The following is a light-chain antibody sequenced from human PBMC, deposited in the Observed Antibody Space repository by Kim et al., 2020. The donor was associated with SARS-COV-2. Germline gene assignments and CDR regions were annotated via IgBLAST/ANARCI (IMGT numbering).Light chain of an antibody. CDR2: GNT. J-gene: IGLJ7*01. Sequence: QSVLTQPPSVSGAPGQRVTISCTGSSSNIGAGFDVHWYQHLPGRAPRVLIYGNTNRPSGVPDRFSGSKSGTSASLAITGLQGEDDADYYCQSFDSSLSAAVFGGGTQLTVL. V-gene: IGLV1-40*01. CDR3: QSFDSSLSAAV. CDR1: SSNIGAGFD.